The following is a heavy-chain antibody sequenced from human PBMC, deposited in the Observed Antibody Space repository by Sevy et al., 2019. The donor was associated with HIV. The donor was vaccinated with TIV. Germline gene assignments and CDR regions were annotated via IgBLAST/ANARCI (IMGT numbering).Heavy chain of an antibody. D-gene: IGHD3-16*01. CDR3: AGGGLGGNFDY. Sequence: GGFLRLSCAASQFTFSNYQMNWVRQAPGKGLEWVSYISSSGDTIYYADSLKGRFTISRDNAKNSLYLQMSSLRAEDTAVCSWAGGGLGGNFDYWGQGTLVTVSS. J-gene: IGHJ4*02. V-gene: IGHV3-48*03. CDR1: QFTFSNYQ. CDR2: ISSSGDTI.